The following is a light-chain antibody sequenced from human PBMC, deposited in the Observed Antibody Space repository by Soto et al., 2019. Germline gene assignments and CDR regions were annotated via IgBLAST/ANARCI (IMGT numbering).Light chain of an antibody. CDR1: SGSIASNY. Sequence: NFMLTQPHSVSESPGKTVTISCTRSSGSIASNYVQWYQQRPGSAPTTIIYEGDQRPSGVPDRFSGSIDSSSNSASLAISGLRSDDEADYYCGAWDDSLSGWVFGGGTKLTVL. J-gene: IGLJ3*02. CDR2: EGD. V-gene: IGLV6-57*04. CDR3: GAWDDSLSGWV.